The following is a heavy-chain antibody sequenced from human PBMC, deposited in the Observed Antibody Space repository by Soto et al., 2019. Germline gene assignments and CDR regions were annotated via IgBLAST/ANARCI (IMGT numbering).Heavy chain of an antibody. CDR2: ISYDGSNK. CDR3: AKDQGYYYDSSGYYFGAVYYYYGMDV. CDR1: GFTFSSYG. V-gene: IGHV3-30*18. Sequence: PGGSLRLSCAASGFTFSSYGMHWVRQAPGKGLEWVAVISYDGSNKYYADSVKGRFTISRDNSKNTLYLQMNSLRAEDTAVYYCAKDQGYYYDSSGYYFGAVYYYYGMDVWGQGTTVTVSS. J-gene: IGHJ6*02. D-gene: IGHD3-22*01.